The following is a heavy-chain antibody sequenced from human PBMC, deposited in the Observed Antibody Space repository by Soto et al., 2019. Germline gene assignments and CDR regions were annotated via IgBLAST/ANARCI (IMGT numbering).Heavy chain of an antibody. CDR3: AMVDNYVTPTPQDV. V-gene: IGHV1-2*04. J-gene: IGHJ6*02. Sequence: ASVKVSCKASGYTFTGYYMHWVRQAHGQGLEWMGWINPNSGGTNYAQKFQGWVTMTRDTSISTAYMELSRLRSDDTAVYYCAMVDNYVTPTPQDVWGQGTTVTVSS. CDR2: INPNSGGT. CDR1: GYTFTGYY. D-gene: IGHD3-16*01.